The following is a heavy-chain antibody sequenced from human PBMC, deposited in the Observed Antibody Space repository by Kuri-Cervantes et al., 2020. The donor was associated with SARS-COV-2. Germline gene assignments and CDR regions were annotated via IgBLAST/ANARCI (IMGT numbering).Heavy chain of an antibody. CDR3: ARAVSRLVHPPGTFDF. V-gene: IGHV4-61*03. D-gene: IGHD6-19*01. CDR1: GGSVSSGSYY. CDR2: IHDSGST. J-gene: IGHJ4*02. Sequence: SETLSLTCTVSGGSVSSGSYYWSWIRQPPGKGLEWIGDIHDSGSTNHNAFVKSRVAISLDTSKNLSSLKLTSVTAADTAIYYCARAVSRLVHPPGTFDFWGQGTLVTVSS.